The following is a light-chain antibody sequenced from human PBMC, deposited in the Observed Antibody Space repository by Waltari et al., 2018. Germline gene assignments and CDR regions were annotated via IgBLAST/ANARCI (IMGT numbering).Light chain of an antibody. CDR2: EVS. CDR3: NSYTSTSTLV. Sequence: QSVLTQPASVSGSPGQSITMSCTGTSNDVGGFNYVSWYQQRPGKVPKLIIYEVSRRPSGVSNRFSGSKSDNTASLTISGLLADDEADYFCNSYTSTSTLVFGGGTKLTVL. J-gene: IGLJ2*01. V-gene: IGLV2-14*01. CDR1: SNDVGGFNY.